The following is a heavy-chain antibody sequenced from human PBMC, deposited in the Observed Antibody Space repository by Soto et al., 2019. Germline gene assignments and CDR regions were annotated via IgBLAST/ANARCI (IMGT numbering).Heavy chain of an antibody. CDR1: GGSVSSGSYY. CDR2: IYYSGST. V-gene: IGHV4-61*01. J-gene: IGHJ4*02. Sequence: PSETLSLTCTVSGGSVSSGSYYWSWIRQPPGKGLEWIGYIYYSGSTNYNPSLKSRVTISVDTSKNQFSLKLSSVTAADTAVYYCARAPLSFNGGDCYFDYWGQGTLVTVSS. D-gene: IGHD2-21*02. CDR3: ARAPLSFNGGDCYFDY.